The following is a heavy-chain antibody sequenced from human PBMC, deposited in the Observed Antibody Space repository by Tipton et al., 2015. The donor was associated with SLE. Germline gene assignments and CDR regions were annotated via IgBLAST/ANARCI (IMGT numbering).Heavy chain of an antibody. V-gene: IGHV4-34*01. CDR2: INHSGST. Sequence: TLSLTCAVYGGSFSGYYWNWIRQPPGKGLEWIGEINHSGSTNYNPSLKSRVTISVDTSKNQFSLKLSSVTAADTAVYYCARESPGTHAFDIWGQGTMVTVSS. J-gene: IGHJ3*02. CDR3: ARESPGTHAFDI. D-gene: IGHD1-7*01. CDR1: GGSFSGYY.